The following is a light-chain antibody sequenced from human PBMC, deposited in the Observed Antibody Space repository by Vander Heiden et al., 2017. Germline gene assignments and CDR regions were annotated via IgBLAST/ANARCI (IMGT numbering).Light chain of an antibody. CDR1: SLTTYY. CDR2: GKD. J-gene: IGLJ2*01. CDR3: CSRDTSGQQLRR. V-gene: IGLV3-19*01. Sequence: SSELTQDPTVSVALGQTVTITCQGDSLTTYYAIWYQQKPRQAPVLVMYGKDKRASGIPDRFSGSSSGNTASFTITGAEAEDEADDYCCSRDTSGQQLRRFGGGTKLTGL.